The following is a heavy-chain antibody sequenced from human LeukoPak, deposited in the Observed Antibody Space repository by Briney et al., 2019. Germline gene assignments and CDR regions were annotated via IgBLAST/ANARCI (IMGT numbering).Heavy chain of an antibody. CDR2: INHSGST. CDR3: ARGNLVRGVHTAPDS. J-gene: IGHJ4*02. V-gene: IGHV4-34*01. Sequence: PSETLSLTCAVYGGSFSGYYWSWIRQPPGKGLEWIGEINHSGSTNYNPSLKSRLTISLDVSKNQFSLKLSSVTAADTAVYFCARGNLVRGVHTAPDSWGQGTLVSVSS. D-gene: IGHD3-10*01. CDR1: GGSFSGYY.